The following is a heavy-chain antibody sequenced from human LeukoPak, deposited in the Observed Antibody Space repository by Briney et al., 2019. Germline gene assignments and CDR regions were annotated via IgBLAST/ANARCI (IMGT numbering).Heavy chain of an antibody. D-gene: IGHD3-10*01. Sequence: ASVKVSCKATGYTFTSYPMHSVRQAPGQRLEWMGWINAGNGNTKYSQKFQGRLTITRDTYASTAYMELSSLRSEDTAVYYCARDVAMVRRQKGPPNWFDPWGQGALVTVSS. J-gene: IGHJ5*02. V-gene: IGHV1-3*01. CDR3: ARDVAMVRRQKGPPNWFDP. CDR1: GYTFTSYP. CDR2: INAGNGNT.